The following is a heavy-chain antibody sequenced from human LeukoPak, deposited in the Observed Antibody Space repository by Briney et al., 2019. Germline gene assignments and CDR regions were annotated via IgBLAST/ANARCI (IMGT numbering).Heavy chain of an antibody. CDR3: ARDLPNQDAFDI. D-gene: IGHD1-14*01. CDR2: IFYSGRT. Sequence: SETLSLTCTVSGGSISSYYWYWIRQPPGKGLESVGYIFYSGRTNYNPSLKSRVTISVDTSKNQFSLKLNSVTAADTAVYYCARDLPNQDAFDIWGQGTMVTVSS. J-gene: IGHJ3*02. V-gene: IGHV4-59*01. CDR1: GGSISSYY.